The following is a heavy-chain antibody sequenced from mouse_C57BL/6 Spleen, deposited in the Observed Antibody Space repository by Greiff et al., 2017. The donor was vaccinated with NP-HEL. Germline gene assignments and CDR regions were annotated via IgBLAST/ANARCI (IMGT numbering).Heavy chain of an antibody. CDR2: ISYDGSN. Sequence: EVKLVESGPGLVKPSQSLSLTCSVTGYSITSGYYWNWIRQFPGNKLEWMGYISYDGSNNYNPSLKNRISITRDTSKNQFFLKLNSVTTEDTATYYCARDSYLYDFDYWGQGTTLTVSS. D-gene: IGHD2-14*01. V-gene: IGHV3-6*01. CDR1: GYSITSGYY. CDR3: ARDSYLYDFDY. J-gene: IGHJ2*01.